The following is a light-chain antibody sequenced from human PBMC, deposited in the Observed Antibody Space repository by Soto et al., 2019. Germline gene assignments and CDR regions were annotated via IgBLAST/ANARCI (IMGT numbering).Light chain of an antibody. V-gene: IGKV3-20*01. CDR3: QQYGSSRYT. J-gene: IGKJ2*01. Sequence: EIVLTQSPGTLSLSPGERATLSCRASQSVGSSYLAGYQQKPGQAPRLLIYGASNSATGIPDRFSGSGSGTDFTLTISRLEPEDFAVYYCQQYGSSRYTFGQGTKLEIK. CDR1: QSVGSSY. CDR2: GAS.